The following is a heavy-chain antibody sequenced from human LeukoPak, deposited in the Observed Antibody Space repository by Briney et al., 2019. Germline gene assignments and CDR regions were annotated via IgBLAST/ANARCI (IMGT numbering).Heavy chain of an antibody. V-gene: IGHV3-23*01. D-gene: IGHD2-2*01. Sequence: GGSLRLSCAASGFTFSSYAMSWVRQAPGKGLEWVSAISGSGGSTYYADSVKGRFTISRDNSKNTLYLQMNSLGVEDTAVYYCAKGDCSFTSCYGANWGQGTLVTVSS. CDR3: AKGDCSFTSCYGAN. CDR2: ISGSGGST. J-gene: IGHJ4*02. CDR1: GFTFSSYA.